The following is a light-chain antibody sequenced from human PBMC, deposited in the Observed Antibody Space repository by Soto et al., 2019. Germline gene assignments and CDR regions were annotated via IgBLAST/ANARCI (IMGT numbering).Light chain of an antibody. CDR1: QSVRSTY. Sequence: EIVLTQSPGTLSLSPGERATLSCRASQSVRSTYLAWYQQKPGQAPRLLIYGASSRATGIPDRFSGSGSGTDFTLTISRLEPEDFAVYYFQHYGSSSLTFGGGTNVEIK. V-gene: IGKV3-20*01. CDR3: QHYGSSSLT. CDR2: GAS. J-gene: IGKJ4*01.